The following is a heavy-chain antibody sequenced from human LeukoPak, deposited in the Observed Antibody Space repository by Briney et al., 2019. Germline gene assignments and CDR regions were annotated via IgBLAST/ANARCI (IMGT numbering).Heavy chain of an antibody. V-gene: IGHV1-69*04. CDR2: IIPILGIA. CDR1: GGTFSSYA. D-gene: IGHD6-19*01. CDR3: ARDQRSGWYGY. Sequence: SVKVSCKASGGTFSSYAISWVRQAPGQGLEWMGRIIPILGIANYAQKFQGRVTITADKSTSTAYMELSSLRSEDTAVYYCARDQRSGWYGYWGQGTLVTVSS. J-gene: IGHJ4*02.